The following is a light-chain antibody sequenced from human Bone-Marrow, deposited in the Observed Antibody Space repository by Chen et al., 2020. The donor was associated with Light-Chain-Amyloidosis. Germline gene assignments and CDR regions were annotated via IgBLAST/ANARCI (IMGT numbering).Light chain of an antibody. J-gene: IGKJ1*01. CDR2: AAS. Sequence: IQMTQSPSSLSASIGDRVTITFRASQGIRTDLGWYQQKPGKAPKLLIYAASRVQSGVPTRFRGSGSGTDFTRTISSMKPEDFATYYCLQDNDYPQTFGQGTKVEVK. CDR3: LQDNDYPQT. V-gene: IGKV1-6*01. CDR1: QGIRTD.